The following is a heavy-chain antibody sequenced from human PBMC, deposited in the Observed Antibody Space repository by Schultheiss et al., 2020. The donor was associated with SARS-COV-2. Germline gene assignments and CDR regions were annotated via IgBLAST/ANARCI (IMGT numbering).Heavy chain of an antibody. D-gene: IGHD2-2*01. CDR2: ITSGGDSK. CDR3: ARARVVPAAISYFDY. CDR1: GFTFSSYA. Sequence: GGSLRLSCAASGFTFSSYAMSWVRQAPGKGLECISYITSGGDSKYYADSVKGRFTISRDNSKNTLYLQMNSLRAEDTAVYYCARARVVPAAISYFDYWGQGTLVTVSS. V-gene: IGHV3-23*01. J-gene: IGHJ4*02.